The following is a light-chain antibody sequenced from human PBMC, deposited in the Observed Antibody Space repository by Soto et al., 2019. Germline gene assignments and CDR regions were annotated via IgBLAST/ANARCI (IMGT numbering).Light chain of an antibody. CDR3: EDYSSSSGLT. CDR2: QAS. J-gene: IGKJ4*01. Sequence: IQLPQSPSTLSASVGDRVTITCRASQSISSWLAWYQQKPGKAPKLLIFQASSLKSGVPSRFSGSGSATEYTLTISSLQPDDFATYYCEDYSSSSGLTFGGGTKVEIK. V-gene: IGKV1-5*03. CDR1: QSISSW.